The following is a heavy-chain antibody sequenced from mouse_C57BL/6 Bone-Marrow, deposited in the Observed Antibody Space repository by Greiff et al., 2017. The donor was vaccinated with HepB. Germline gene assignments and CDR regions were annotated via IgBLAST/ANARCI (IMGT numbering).Heavy chain of an antibody. Sequence: VQLQESGAELARPGASVKLSCKASGYTFTSYGISWVKQRTGQGLEWIGEIYPRSGNTYYNEKFKGKATLTAEKSSSTAYIELRSLTSEDSAFYFCAREFYSDYPAWFAYWGQGTLVTVSA. D-gene: IGHD2-13*01. CDR2: IYPRSGNT. J-gene: IGHJ3*01. CDR1: GYTFTSYG. V-gene: IGHV1-81*01. CDR3: AREFYSDYPAWFAY.